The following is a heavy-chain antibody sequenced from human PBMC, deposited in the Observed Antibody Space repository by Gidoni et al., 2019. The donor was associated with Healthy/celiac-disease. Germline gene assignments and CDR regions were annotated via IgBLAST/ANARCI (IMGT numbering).Heavy chain of an antibody. CDR1: GFTFSSYS. V-gene: IGHV3-21*01. D-gene: IGHD6-13*01. Sequence: EVHLVEPGGGRDKLGGSRRPSGAAAGFTFSSYSLIWVRQAPGKGRVSVSSISSSSSYLYYADSVKVPFTISSDNATISLYLHMNSLRAAATAVYYCASEEQQLQGVDYWGQGTLVTVSS. CDR2: ISSSSSYL. CDR3: ASEEQQLQGVDY. J-gene: IGHJ4*02.